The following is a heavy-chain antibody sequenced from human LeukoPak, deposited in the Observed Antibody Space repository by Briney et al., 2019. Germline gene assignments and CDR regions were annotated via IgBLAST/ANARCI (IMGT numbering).Heavy chain of an antibody. Sequence: ASVKVSCKASGYTFTSYYMHWVRQAPGQGLEWMGIINPSGGSTSYAQKFQGRVTMTRDTSTSTVYMELSSLRSEDTAVYYCAREYDFWSGYYVDAFDIWGQGTMVTVSS. V-gene: IGHV1-46*01. CDR3: AREYDFWSGYYVDAFDI. D-gene: IGHD3-3*01. CDR1: GYTFTSYY. J-gene: IGHJ3*02. CDR2: INPSGGST.